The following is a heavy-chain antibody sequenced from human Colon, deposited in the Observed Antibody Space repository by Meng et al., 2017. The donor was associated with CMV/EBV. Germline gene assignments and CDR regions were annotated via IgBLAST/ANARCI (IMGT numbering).Heavy chain of an antibody. CDR1: GFTFSDYY. Sequence: QVQLGESGGALVKPGGCLRLSCAASGFTFSDYYMSWIRQAPGKGPEWVPYISGSSTDIKYVDSVKGRFTISRDNAKNSLYLQMNSLRADDTAVYYCSRDPRTLDYWGQGTLVTVSS. CDR2: ISGSSTDI. CDR3: SRDPRTLDY. J-gene: IGHJ4*02. V-gene: IGHV3-11*05.